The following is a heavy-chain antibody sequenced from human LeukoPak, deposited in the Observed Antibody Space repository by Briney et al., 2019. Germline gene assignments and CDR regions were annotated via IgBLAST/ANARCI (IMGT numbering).Heavy chain of an antibody. V-gene: IGHV3-21*01. D-gene: IGHD6-13*01. Sequence: GGSLRLSCAASGFTFSSYTMNWVRQAPGTGLEWVSSITSSGSYIYYADSVKGRFTISRDNAKNSLYLQMNSLRVEDTAVYYCARGAYSSSWNCEHWGQGTLVTVPS. CDR3: ARGAYSSSWNCEH. J-gene: IGHJ1*01. CDR2: ITSSGSYI. CDR1: GFTFSSYT.